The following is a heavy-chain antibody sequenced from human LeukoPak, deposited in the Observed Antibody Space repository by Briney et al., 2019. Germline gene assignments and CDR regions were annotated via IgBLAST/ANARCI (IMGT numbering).Heavy chain of an antibody. V-gene: IGHV4-61*09. CDR3: ARGFRDGYTVRFDP. Sequence: SKTLSLTCTVSGGSITSSGYYWNWIRQPAGKGLEWIGHIYTSGSTNYSPFLKSRLTISVDTSKNKFSLRLISVTAADTAVYYCARGFRDGYTVRFDPWGQGTLVTVSS. J-gene: IGHJ5*02. D-gene: IGHD5-24*01. CDR1: GGSITSSGYY. CDR2: IYTSGST.